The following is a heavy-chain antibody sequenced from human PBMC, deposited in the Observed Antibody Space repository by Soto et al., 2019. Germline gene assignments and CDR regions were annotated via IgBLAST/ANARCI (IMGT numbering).Heavy chain of an antibody. V-gene: IGHV1-46*01. CDR1: GYSFSNFY. Sequence: ASVKVSCKPSGYSFSNFYVHWVRQAPGQGLEWMGIIDPSSGTTSYTQKFQERVTMTRDTSMSTVYMELSSLRSEDTAVYYCARAGEGITGTGFYYYYGMDVWGQGTTVTVSS. CDR3: ARAGEGITGTGFYYYYGMDV. CDR2: IDPSSGTT. D-gene: IGHD1-7*01. J-gene: IGHJ6*02.